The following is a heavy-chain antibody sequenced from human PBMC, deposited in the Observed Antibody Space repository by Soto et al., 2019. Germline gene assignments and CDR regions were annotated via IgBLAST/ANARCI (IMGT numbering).Heavy chain of an antibody. CDR1: GFTFTRYS. CDR3: ARESEDLTSNFDY. CDR2: ISSTTNYI. Sequence: EVQLVESGGGLVKPGGCLRLSCAASGFTFTRYSMNWVRQAPGKGLEWVSSISSTTNYIYYGDSMKGRFTISIDKAKKSLCLEMNSLRAEDTAVYYCARESEDLTSNFDYWGQGTLGTVSS. J-gene: IGHJ4*02. V-gene: IGHV3-21*01.